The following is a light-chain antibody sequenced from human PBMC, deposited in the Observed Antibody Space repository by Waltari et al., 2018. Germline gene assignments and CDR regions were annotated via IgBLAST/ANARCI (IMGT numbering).Light chain of an antibody. CDR2: EVT. Sequence: QSALTQPASVSGSPGQSITISFPGTHSDVGSYTFVSWYQQHPGEAPKLMIFEVTNRPSGVSNRFSGSKSGNTASLIISGLQGEDEADYYCSSYTTSRTYVFGTGTKVTVL. J-gene: IGLJ1*01. CDR3: SSYTTSRTYV. CDR1: HSDVGSYTF. V-gene: IGLV2-14*01.